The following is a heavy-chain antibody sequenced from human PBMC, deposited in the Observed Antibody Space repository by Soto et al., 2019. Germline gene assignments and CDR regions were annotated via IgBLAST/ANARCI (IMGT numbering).Heavy chain of an antibody. CDR3: ASPITSNSVTAFVVRTRSVDY. D-gene: IGHD2-21*01. J-gene: IGHJ4*02. V-gene: IGHV3-30-3*01. CDR2: ISYDGSNK. Sequence: GGSLRLSCAASGFTFSSYAMHWVRQAPGKGLEWVAVISYDGSNKYYADSVKGRFTISRDNSKNTLYLQMNSLRAEDTAVYYCASPITSNSVTAFVVRTRSVDYWGQGTLVTVSS. CDR1: GFTFSSYA.